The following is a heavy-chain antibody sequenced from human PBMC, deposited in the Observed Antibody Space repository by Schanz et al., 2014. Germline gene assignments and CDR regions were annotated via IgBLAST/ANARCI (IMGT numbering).Heavy chain of an antibody. CDR1: GFTFSAYG. J-gene: IGHJ4*02. Sequence: QVQLVEFGGGVVQPGRSLRLSCAASGFTFSAYGMHWVRQAPGKGLGWVAVIWFDGNNKFYADSVKGRFTISRDNSKNTLYLQMSSLRAEDTALYYCASLYDREYFDYWGQGTLVTVSS. CDR2: IWFDGNNK. CDR3: ASLYDREYFDY. D-gene: IGHD2-8*01. V-gene: IGHV3-33*01.